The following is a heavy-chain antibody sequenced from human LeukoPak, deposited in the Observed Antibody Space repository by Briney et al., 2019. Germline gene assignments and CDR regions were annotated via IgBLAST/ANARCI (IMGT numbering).Heavy chain of an antibody. CDR2: IYTSGST. V-gene: IGHV4-4*07. Sequence: PSETLSLTCTVSGGSISSYYWSWIRRPAGKGLKWIGRIYTSGSTNYNPSLKSRVTMSVDTSKNQFSLKLSSVTAADTAVYYCARGYYDILTGYYSNYYYYGMDVWGQGTTVTVSS. CDR1: GGSISSYY. D-gene: IGHD3-9*01. J-gene: IGHJ6*02. CDR3: ARGYYDILTGYYSNYYYYGMDV.